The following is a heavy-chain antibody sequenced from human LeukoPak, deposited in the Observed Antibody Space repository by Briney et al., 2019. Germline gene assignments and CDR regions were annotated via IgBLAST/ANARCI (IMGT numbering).Heavy chain of an antibody. CDR2: INNEGSNK. J-gene: IGHJ4*02. Sequence: VGSLRLSCAASGFTFSSYLTRSGRQAPGEGPGWVSRINNEGSNKNFADYVKGRFTISRDNAKNTLYLQMNSLRAEDTAVYYCVRSMGYHYDSSGYYAFDYWGQGTLVTVSS. V-gene: IGHV3-74*01. CDR3: VRSMGYHYDSSGYYAFDY. D-gene: IGHD3-22*01. CDR1: GFTFSSYL.